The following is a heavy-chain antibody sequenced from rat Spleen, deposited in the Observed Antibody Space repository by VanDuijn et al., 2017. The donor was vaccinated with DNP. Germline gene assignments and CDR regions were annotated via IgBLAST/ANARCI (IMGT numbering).Heavy chain of an antibody. V-gene: IGHV5-22*01. CDR2: ISYDGGSA. J-gene: IGHJ2*01. CDR1: GFTFSDYY. CDR3: ARHVLPLRVWDY. D-gene: IGHD4-1*01. Sequence: EVQLVESGGGLVQPGRSLKLSCAASGFTFSDYYMAWVRQAPTKGLEWVAYISYDGGSANYGDSVRGRFTISRDNAKSILYLQMNSLRSDDMATYYCARHVLPLRVWDYWGQGVMVTVSS.